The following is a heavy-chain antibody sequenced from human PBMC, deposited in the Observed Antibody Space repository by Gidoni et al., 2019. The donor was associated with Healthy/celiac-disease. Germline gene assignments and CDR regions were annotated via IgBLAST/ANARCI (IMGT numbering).Heavy chain of an antibody. CDR3: AREETQWLVRGYYFDY. D-gene: IGHD6-19*01. V-gene: IGHV4-59*01. Sequence: QVQLQESGPGLVKPSKTLSLTCTVSGGSISSYYWSWIRQPPGKGLEWIGYIYYSGSTNYNPSLKSRVTISVDTSKNQFSLKLSSVTAADTAVYYCAREETQWLVRGYYFDYWGQGTLVTVSS. J-gene: IGHJ4*02. CDR2: IYYSGST. CDR1: GGSISSYY.